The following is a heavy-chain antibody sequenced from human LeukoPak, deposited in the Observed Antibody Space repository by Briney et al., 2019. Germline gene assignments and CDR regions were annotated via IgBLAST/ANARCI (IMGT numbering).Heavy chain of an antibody. CDR3: ARGLPDYGDYVFDY. J-gene: IGHJ4*02. D-gene: IGHD4-17*01. Sequence: ASVKVSCKASGGTFSSYAISWVRQAPGQGLEWMGGIIPIFGTANYAHKFQGRVTITTDESTSTAYMEPSSLRSEDTAVYYCARGLPDYGDYVFDYWGQGTLVTVSS. V-gene: IGHV1-69*05. CDR2: IIPIFGTA. CDR1: GGTFSSYA.